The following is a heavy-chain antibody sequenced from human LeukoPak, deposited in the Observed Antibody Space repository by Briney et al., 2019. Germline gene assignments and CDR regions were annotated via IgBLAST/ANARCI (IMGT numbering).Heavy chain of an antibody. V-gene: IGHV4-39*01. J-gene: IGHJ4*02. CDR1: GVSISSSSYY. CDR2: IYYSGST. Sequence: SETLSLTCTVSGVSISSSSYYWGWIRQPPGKGLEWIGSIYYSGSTYYNPSLKSRVTISIDAAKNQFSLMLTSVTAADTAVYYCARLVPPGGGDCTGSNCHTVYYFDYWGQGTLVTVSS. D-gene: IGHD2-15*01. CDR3: ARLVPPGGGDCTGSNCHTVYYFDY.